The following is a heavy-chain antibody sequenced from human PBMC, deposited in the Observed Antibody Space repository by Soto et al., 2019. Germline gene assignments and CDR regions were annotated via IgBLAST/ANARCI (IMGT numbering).Heavy chain of an antibody. CDR1: GFIVSDNY. CDR3: ARGKSGYLTFDY. V-gene: IGHV3-53*02. D-gene: IGHD3-22*01. Sequence: EVQLVETGGGLVQPGGSLRLSCAASGFIVSDNYMNWVRQAPGKGLEWLSVVYSGSATYYADSVKGRFTISRDNSKNTVFLQMNSLRVEDTDVYYCARGKSGYLTFDYWGQGTLVTVSS. J-gene: IGHJ4*02. CDR2: VYSGSAT.